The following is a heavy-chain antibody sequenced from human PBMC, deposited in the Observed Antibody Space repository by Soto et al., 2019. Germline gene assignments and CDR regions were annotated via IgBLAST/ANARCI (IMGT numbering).Heavy chain of an antibody. CDR2: IYYSGST. V-gene: IGHV4-59*01. D-gene: IGHD3-16*01. CDR3: ARFPRGSYYYYYMDV. CDR1: GGSISSYY. Sequence: SETLSLTCTVSGGSISSYYWSWIRQPPGKGLEWIGYIYYSGSTNYNPSLKSRVTISVDTSKNQFSLKLSSVTAADTAVYYCARFPRGSYYYYYMDVWGKGTTVTVSS. J-gene: IGHJ6*03.